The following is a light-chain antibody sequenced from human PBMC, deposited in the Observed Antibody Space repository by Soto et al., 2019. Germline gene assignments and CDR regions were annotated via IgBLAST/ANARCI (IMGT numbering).Light chain of an antibody. CDR2: ANH. J-gene: IGLJ2*01. CDR1: SSNIGSNT. CDR3: AVWYDSLNGVV. V-gene: IGLV1-44*01. Sequence: QSVLTQPPSASETPGQTVTISCSGSSSNIGSNTVNWYQQVPRTAPNLLMYANHYQPSSVTDRCSGSKSATSASLPISALQSEDDGDDFCAVWYDSLNGVVFGGGTKLTVL.